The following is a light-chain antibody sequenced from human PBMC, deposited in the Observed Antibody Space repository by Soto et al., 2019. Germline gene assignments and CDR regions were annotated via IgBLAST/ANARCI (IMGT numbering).Light chain of an antibody. Sequence: MTQSPASLSATVGDRVTITCRASQGISSYLAWYQQKPGKAPKLLIYTASNLQSGVPSRFSGSGSGTEFTLTISSLQPDDFAPYYCQHYTSYSEAFGQGTKVDI. V-gene: IGKV1-9*01. J-gene: IGKJ1*01. CDR2: TAS. CDR1: QGISSY. CDR3: QHYTSYSEA.